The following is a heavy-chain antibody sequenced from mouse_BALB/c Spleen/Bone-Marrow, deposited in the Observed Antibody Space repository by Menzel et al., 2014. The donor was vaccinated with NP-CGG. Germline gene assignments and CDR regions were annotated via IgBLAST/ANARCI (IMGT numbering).Heavy chain of an antibody. CDR2: IRSKSNNFPI. CDR1: GFTFNTYA. CDR3: VTSTYFDV. Sequence: EVKLMESGGRLVQPKGSLKLSCAASGFTFNTYAMNWVRQAPGKGLEWVARIRSKSNNFPIYYADSVKDRFTISRDDSQSMLYLQMNNLKTEDTAMYYCVTSTYFDVWGAGTTVNVSS. D-gene: IGHD6-1*01. J-gene: IGHJ1*01. V-gene: IGHV10-1*02.